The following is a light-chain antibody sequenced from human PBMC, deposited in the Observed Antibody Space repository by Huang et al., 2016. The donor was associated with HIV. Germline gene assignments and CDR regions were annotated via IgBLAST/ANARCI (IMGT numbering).Light chain of an antibody. Sequence: DIQMTQSPSSLSASVGDRVPISCRASQTISRSLHWYQQKPGKAPKLLLYAASSLQSGVPSRFTGSGSGTDFTLTITNLQPDDFATYYCHQTDSLPQAFGQGTKVEIK. J-gene: IGKJ1*01. CDR1: QTISRS. CDR3: HQTDSLPQA. CDR2: AAS. V-gene: IGKV1-39*01.